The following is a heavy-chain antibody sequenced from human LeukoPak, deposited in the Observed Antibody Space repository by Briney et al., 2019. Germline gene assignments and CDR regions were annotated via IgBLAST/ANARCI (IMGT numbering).Heavy chain of an antibody. V-gene: IGHV3-23*01. Sequence: PGGSLRLSCAASGFTCSSYAMGWVRQAPGKGPEWVSSISGSGGHTYFADSVKGRFTISRDNSKNTLDLQMNSLKVEDTAVYYCAKFRYHSNDNNYLDFNYWGQGTLVTVSS. CDR3: AKFRYHSNDNNYLDFNY. CDR2: ISGSGGHT. J-gene: IGHJ4*02. D-gene: IGHD3-22*01. CDR1: GFTCSSYA.